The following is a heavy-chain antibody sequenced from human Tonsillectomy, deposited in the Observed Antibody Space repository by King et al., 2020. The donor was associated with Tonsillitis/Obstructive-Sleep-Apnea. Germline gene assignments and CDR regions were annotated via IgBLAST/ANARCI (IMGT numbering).Heavy chain of an antibody. V-gene: IGHV1-18*04. CDR3: ARDPPIVVVTPLNFDY. J-gene: IGHJ4*02. Sequence: QLVQSGAEVKKPGASVKVSCKASGYTFTSYGISWVRQAPGQGLEWMGWISAYNGNTNYAQKLQGRVTMTTDTSTSTAYMELRSLRSDATAVYYCARDPPIVVVTPLNFDYWGQGTLVTVSS. CDR1: GYTFTSYG. D-gene: IGHD2-21*02. CDR2: ISAYNGNT.